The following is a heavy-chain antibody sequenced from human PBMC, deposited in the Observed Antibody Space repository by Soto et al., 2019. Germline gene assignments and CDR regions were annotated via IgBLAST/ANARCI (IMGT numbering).Heavy chain of an antibody. Sequence: SETLSLTCTVSGGSISSYYWSWIRQPPGKGLEWIGYIYYSGSTNYNPSLKSRVTISVDTSKNQFSLKLSSVTAADTAVYYCARFMTMVTNLAFDIWGQGTMVTVSS. V-gene: IGHV4-59*08. J-gene: IGHJ3*02. CDR1: GGSISSYY. D-gene: IGHD4-17*01. CDR2: IYYSGST. CDR3: ARFMTMVTNLAFDI.